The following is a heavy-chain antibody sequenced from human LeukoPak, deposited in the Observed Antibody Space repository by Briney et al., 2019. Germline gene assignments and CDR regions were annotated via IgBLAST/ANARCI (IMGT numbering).Heavy chain of an antibody. D-gene: IGHD3-10*01. V-gene: IGHV3-74*01. CDR1: GFSFSSYW. J-gene: IGHJ6*03. CDR2: INSDGSST. CDR3: AREPGYYYYYMDV. Sequence: GGSLRLSCAASGFSFSSYWMHWVRQAPGKGLVWVSRINSDGSSTRYADSVKGRFTISRDNAKNTLYLQMNSLRAEDTAVYYCAREPGYYYYYMDVWGKGTTVTISS.